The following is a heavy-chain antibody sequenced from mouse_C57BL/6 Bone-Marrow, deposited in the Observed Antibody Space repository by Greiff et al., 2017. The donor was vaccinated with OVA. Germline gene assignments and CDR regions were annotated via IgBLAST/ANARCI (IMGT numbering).Heavy chain of an antibody. CDR3: AIYYYGSSPSYWYFDV. J-gene: IGHJ1*03. V-gene: IGHV1-85*01. CDR2: IYPRDGST. D-gene: IGHD1-1*01. CDR1: GYTFTSYD. Sequence: VMLVESGPELVKPGASVKLSCKASGYTFTSYDINWVKQRPGQGLEWIGWIYPRDGSTKYNEKFKGKATLTVDTSSSTAYMELHSLTSEDSAVYFCAIYYYGSSPSYWYFDVWGTGTTVTVSS.